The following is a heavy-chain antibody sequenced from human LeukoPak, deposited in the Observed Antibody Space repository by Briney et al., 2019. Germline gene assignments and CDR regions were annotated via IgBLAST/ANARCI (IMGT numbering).Heavy chain of an antibody. D-gene: IGHD4-23*01. CDR3: ARTPTTVVTYYFDY. J-gene: IGHJ4*02. CDR2: IYHSGST. V-gene: IGHV4-38-2*01. Sequence: SETLSLTCAVSGYSISSGYYWGWIRQPPGKGLEWIGSIYHSGSTYYNPSLKNRVTISVDTSKNQFSLKLSSVTAADTAVYYCARTPTTVVTYYFDYWGQGTLVTVSS. CDR1: GYSISSGYY.